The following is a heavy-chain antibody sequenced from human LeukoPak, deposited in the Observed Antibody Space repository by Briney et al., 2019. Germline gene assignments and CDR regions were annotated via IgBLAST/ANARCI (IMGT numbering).Heavy chain of an antibody. V-gene: IGHV3-23*01. CDR1: GLTFSHYG. CDR3: AKASRVAVAGGRFDY. CDR2: ISGSGNRT. J-gene: IGHJ4*02. Sequence: GGSLRLSCVGSGLTFSHYGVSWVRQAPGKGLEWVSGISGSGNRTYYVDSVKGRFSISRDNSKNTAYLQMNSQRAEDTAVYYCAKASRVAVAGGRFDYWGQGTLVTVSS. D-gene: IGHD6-19*01.